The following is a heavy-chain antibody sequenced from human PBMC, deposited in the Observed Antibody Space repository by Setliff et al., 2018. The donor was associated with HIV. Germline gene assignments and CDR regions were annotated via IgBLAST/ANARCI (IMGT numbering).Heavy chain of an antibody. D-gene: IGHD1-26*01. CDR2: MNPNSGNT. V-gene: IGHV1-8*03. CDR1: GYTFTNYD. J-gene: IGHJ3*02. CDR3: ARRKTHSGSFHDAFDI. Sequence: ASVKVSCKASGYTFTNYDINWVRQAAGQGLEWMGWMNPNSGNTGHAQKSQGRVTITMDTSISTAYMELSSLRSEDTAVYYCARRKTHSGSFHDAFDIWGQGTMFTVSS.